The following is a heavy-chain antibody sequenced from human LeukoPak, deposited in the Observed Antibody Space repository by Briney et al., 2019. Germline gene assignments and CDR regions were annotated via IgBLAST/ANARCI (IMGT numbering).Heavy chain of an antibody. J-gene: IGHJ5*02. CDR2: VYYSGST. CDR3: ARGSAINWFDP. Sequence: PSETLSLTCSVSGTSISRGYYWGWIRQPPGKGLEWIASVYYSGSTNYNPSLKSRVTISVDTSKNQFSLKLSSVTAADTAVYYCARGSAINWFDPWGQGTLVTVSS. D-gene: IGHD1-26*01. CDR1: GTSISRGYY. V-gene: IGHV4-38-2*02.